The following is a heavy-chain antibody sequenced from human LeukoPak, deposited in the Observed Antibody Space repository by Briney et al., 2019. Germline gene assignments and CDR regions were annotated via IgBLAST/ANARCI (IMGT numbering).Heavy chain of an antibody. CDR1: GFTFSSYS. CDR3: ARSDPTGTTFYSGY. J-gene: IGHJ4*02. CDR2: ISSSSSTI. V-gene: IGHV3-48*04. D-gene: IGHD1-1*01. Sequence: GGSLRLSCAASGFTFSSYSMNWVRQAPGKGLDWVSYISSSSSTIYYADSVKGRFTISRDNAKNSLYLQMNSLRAEDTAVYYCARSDPTGTTFYSGYWGQGTLVTVSS.